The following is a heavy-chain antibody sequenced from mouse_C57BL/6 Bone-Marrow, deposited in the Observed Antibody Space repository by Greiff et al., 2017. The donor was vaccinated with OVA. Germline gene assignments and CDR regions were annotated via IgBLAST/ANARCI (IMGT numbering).Heavy chain of an antibody. CDR1: GFNIKDDY. J-gene: IGHJ2*01. CDR3: TTEGDGYLYYFDY. V-gene: IGHV14-4*01. D-gene: IGHD2-3*01. Sequence: VQLQHSGAELVRPGASVKLSCTASGFNIKDDYMHWVKQRPEQGLEWIGWIDPENGDTEYASKFQGKATITADTSSNTAYLQLSSLTSEDTAVYYCTTEGDGYLYYFDYRGQGPTLTVSS. CDR2: IDPENGDT.